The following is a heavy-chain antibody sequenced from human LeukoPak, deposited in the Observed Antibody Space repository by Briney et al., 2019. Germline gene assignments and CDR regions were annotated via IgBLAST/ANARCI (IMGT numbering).Heavy chain of an antibody. V-gene: IGHV1-46*01. CDR1: GYTFTSYY. CDR2: INPSGGST. J-gene: IGHJ4*02. D-gene: IGHD6-6*01. Sequence: GASVKVSCKTSGYTFTSYYIHWVRQAPGQGLEWMGVINPSGGSTGYPQKFQGRVTMTRDTSTSTVYMELSSLRFEDTAVYYCARERIAARRGTPGYWGQGTLVTVSS. CDR3: ARERIAARRGTPGY.